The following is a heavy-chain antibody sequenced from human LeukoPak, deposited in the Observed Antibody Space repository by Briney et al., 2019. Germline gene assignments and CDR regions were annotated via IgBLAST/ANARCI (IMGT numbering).Heavy chain of an antibody. V-gene: IGHV5-51*01. CDR1: GYNFPTYW. Sequence: GESLKISCKGSGYNFPTYWIGWVRQMRGRGLEWMGQVFPLDSDTTYSPTFQGQVTISADTSTSTAHLQWSSLKASDTAIYYCTAFNRDGYRNFDSWGQGTLVTVSS. J-gene: IGHJ4*02. CDR2: VFPLDSDT. D-gene: IGHD5-24*01. CDR3: TAFNRDGYRNFDS.